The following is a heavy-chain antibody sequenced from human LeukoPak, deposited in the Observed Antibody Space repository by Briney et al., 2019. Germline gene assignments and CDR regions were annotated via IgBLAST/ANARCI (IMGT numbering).Heavy chain of an antibody. CDR3: ARGSAATAVDFDY. CDR1: GGSISNYY. D-gene: IGHD6-25*01. Sequence: SETLSLTCTVSGGSISNYYWSWIRQSPGKGLEWIGYIYCTGSTNSNPSLKSRVSISVDTSKNQFSLRLSSVTAADTAVYYCARGSAATAVDFDYWGQGTLVTVSS. V-gene: IGHV4-59*13. J-gene: IGHJ4*02. CDR2: IYCTGST.